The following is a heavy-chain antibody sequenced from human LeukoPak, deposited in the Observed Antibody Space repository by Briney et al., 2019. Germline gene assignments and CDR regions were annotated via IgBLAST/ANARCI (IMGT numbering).Heavy chain of an antibody. CDR2: ISSSSSYI. J-gene: IGHJ4*02. D-gene: IGHD5-12*01. Sequence: GGSLRLSCAASGFTFSSYSMNWVRQAPGKGLGWVSSISSSSSYIYYADSVKGRFTISRDNAKNSLYLQMNSLRAEDTAVYYCAKISGYSGPYYFDYWGQGTLVTVSS. V-gene: IGHV3-21*04. CDR3: AKISGYSGPYYFDY. CDR1: GFTFSSYS.